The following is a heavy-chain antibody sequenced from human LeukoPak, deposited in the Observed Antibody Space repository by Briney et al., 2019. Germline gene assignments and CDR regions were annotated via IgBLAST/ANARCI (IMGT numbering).Heavy chain of an antibody. V-gene: IGHV3-30*02. CDR2: IWADGNNK. CDR1: GFNFITHG. CDR3: AKESSTTVTTLSPQYYFDY. D-gene: IGHD4-17*01. Sequence: TGGSLRLSCAASGFNFITHGMHWVRQAPGKGLEWVAFIWADGNNKYYADSVKGRFTISRDNSKNTLYLQMNSLRAEDTAVYYCAKESSTTVTTLSPQYYFDYWGQGTLVTVSS. J-gene: IGHJ4*02.